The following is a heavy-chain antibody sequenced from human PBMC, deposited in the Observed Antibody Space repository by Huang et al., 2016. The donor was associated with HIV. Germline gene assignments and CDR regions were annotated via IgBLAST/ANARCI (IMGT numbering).Heavy chain of an antibody. J-gene: IGHJ4*02. CDR2: ISYDGRNK. Sequence: QVQLVESGGGVVQPGRSLRLSCAASGFTFSSYAMHWVRQAPGKGLEWVAVISYDGRNKYYADSVKGRFTISRDKSKNTLYLQMNSLRAEDTAVYYCARGVPAAIRDYFDYWGQGTLVTVSS. CDR3: ARGVPAAIRDYFDY. V-gene: IGHV3-30*04. D-gene: IGHD2-2*02. CDR1: GFTFSSYA.